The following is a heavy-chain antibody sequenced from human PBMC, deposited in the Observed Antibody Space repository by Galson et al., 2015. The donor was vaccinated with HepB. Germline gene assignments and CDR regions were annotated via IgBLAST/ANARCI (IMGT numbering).Heavy chain of an antibody. CDR2: ISAYNGNT. V-gene: IGHV1-18*01. CDR3: ARHPMATPSGPYYYMDV. D-gene: IGHD4-23*01. Sequence: SVKVSCKASGYTFTSYGISWVRQAPGQGLEWMGWISAYNGNTNYAQKLQGRVTMTTDTSTSTAYMELRSLRSDDTAVYYCARHPMATPSGPYYYMDVWGKGTTVTVSS. J-gene: IGHJ6*03. CDR1: GYTFTSYG.